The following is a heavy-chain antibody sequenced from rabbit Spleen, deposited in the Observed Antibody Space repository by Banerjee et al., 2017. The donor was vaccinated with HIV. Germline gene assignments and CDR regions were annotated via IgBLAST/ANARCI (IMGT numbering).Heavy chain of an antibody. CDR2: IYTGSSGST. CDR3: ARDVDVDGNSKLGGMDL. CDR1: GFSFSSSYW. D-gene: IGHD2-1*01. Sequence: QSLQESGGGLFQPGASLTLTCTASGFSFSSSYWICWVRQAPGKGLEWIGCIYTGSSGSTYYASWAKGRFTISKASSTTVTLQMTSLTAADTAAYFCARDVDVDGNSKLGGMDLWGPGTLVTVS. V-gene: IGHV1S40*01. J-gene: IGHJ6*01.